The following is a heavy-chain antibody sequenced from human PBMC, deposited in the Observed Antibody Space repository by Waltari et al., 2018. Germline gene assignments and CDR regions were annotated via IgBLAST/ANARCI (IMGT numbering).Heavy chain of an antibody. D-gene: IGHD3-22*01. CDR3: GRQYYASGWPRFVQH. J-gene: IGHJ1*01. CDR1: GDSISSSPCC. CDR2: VYYGANT. V-gene: IGHV4-39*01. Sequence: QLHLQESGPRLVKPSEPLSLTCTVSGDSISSSPCCWGWIRQPPGKGPEWIGTVYYGANTYYRASLRSRVTISVDTSKNQFSLTMNSVTAADTAVYYCGRQYYASGWPRFVQHWGQGTLVTVSA.